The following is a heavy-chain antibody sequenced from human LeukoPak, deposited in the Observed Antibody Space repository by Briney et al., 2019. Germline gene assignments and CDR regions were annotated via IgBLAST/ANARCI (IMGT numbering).Heavy chain of an antibody. D-gene: IGHD3-10*01. CDR2: IYYSGST. J-gene: IGHJ5*02. Sequence: SETLSLTCTVSGGSISSSSYYWGWTRQPPGKGLEWIGSIYYSGSTYYNPSLKSRVTISVDTSKNQFSLKLSSVTAADTAVYYCATVRFGESSFDPWGQGTLVTVSS. V-gene: IGHV4-39*01. CDR3: ATVRFGESSFDP. CDR1: GGSISSSSYY.